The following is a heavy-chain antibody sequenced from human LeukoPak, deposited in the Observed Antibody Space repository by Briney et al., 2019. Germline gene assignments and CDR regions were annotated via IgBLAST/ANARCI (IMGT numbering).Heavy chain of an antibody. V-gene: IGHV5-51*01. D-gene: IGHD1-1*01. CDR3: ARRLDDGGDNWFHP. J-gene: IGHJ5*02. CDR1: GSSFTSYW. Sequence: GGSLEISGQGSGSSFTSYWSGWVGRLPGKGRGGRGFIYPGDSDTRYSPSFQGQVPISADQSISTAYLQWSSLKASDTAMYYCARRLDDGGDNWFHPWGQGTLVTVSS. CDR2: IYPGDSDT.